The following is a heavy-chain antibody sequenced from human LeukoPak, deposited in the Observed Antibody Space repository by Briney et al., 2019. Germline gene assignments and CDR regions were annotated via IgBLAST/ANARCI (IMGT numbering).Heavy chain of an antibody. V-gene: IGHV4-34*01. Sequence: SETLSLTCAVYGGSFSGYYWSWLRQPPGKGLEWIGEINHSGSTNYNPSLKSRVTISVDTSKNQFSLKLSSVTAADTAVYYCARSPFLYCSSTSCHTFDYWGQGTLSPSPQ. CDR3: ARSPFLYCSSTSCHTFDY. J-gene: IGHJ4*02. CDR1: GGSFSGYY. D-gene: IGHD2-2*01. CDR2: INHSGST.